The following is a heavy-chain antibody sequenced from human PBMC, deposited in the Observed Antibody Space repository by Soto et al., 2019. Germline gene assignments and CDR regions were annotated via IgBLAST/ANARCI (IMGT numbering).Heavy chain of an antibody. D-gene: IGHD5-18*01. CDR1: GGSISSYY. V-gene: IGHV4-59*01. J-gene: IGHJ4*02. CDR3: ARGRGDTAMAWYY. Sequence: SETLSLTCTVSGGSISSYYWSWLRQSPGKGLEWIGYIYYSGSTKYNPSLKSRVTISVDTSKNQFSLKLSSVTAADTAVYYCARGRGDTAMAWYYWGQGTLVTVS. CDR2: IYYSGST.